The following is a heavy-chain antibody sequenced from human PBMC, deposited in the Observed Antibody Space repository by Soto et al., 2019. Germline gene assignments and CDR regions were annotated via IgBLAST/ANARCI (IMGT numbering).Heavy chain of an antibody. CDR1: GGSISSSSYY. D-gene: IGHD1-26*01. J-gene: IGHJ4*02. Sequence: QLQLQESGPGLVKPSETLSLTCTVSGGSISSSSYYWGWIRQPPGKGVEWIGTIYHSGSTYYKPSLKSRVTISVDTSKNQFSLKLNSVTAADTAIYYCAREMGGSIDYWGQGTLVTVSS. CDR2: IYHSGST. V-gene: IGHV4-39*01. CDR3: AREMGGSIDY.